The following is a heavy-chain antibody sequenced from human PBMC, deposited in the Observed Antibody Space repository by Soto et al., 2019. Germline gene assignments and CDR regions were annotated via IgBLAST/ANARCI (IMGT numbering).Heavy chain of an antibody. CDR1: GYTFTSYT. J-gene: IGHJ4*02. CDR2: INAGNGRE. Sequence: QVQLEQSGAEVKKPGASVKVSCKTSGYTFTSYTLHWVRQAPGQGLEWMGWINAGNGREKYSQRFQDRVSLSTDKPPPPAYMELRSPRSEDTAVYYCARGGGWVGEASFDSWGQGTLVTVSS. CDR3: ARGGGWVGEASFDS. D-gene: IGHD3-10*01. V-gene: IGHV1-3*01.